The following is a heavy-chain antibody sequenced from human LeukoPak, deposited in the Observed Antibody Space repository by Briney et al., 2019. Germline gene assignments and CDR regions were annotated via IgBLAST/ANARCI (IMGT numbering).Heavy chain of an antibody. CDR1: GGSISSYY. CDR3: ARWYRALTGTNWFDP. V-gene: IGHV4-59*08. CDR2: IYYSGST. J-gene: IGHJ5*02. D-gene: IGHD3-9*01. Sequence: SETLSLTCTVSGGSISSYYWSWIRQPPGKGLEWIGYIYYSGSTNYNPSLKSRVTISVDTSKNQFSLKLRSVTAADTAVYYCARWYRALTGTNWFDPWGQGTLVTVSS.